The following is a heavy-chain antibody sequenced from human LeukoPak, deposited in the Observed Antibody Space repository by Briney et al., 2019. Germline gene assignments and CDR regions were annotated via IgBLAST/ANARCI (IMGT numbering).Heavy chain of an antibody. J-gene: IGHJ4*02. CDR3: ARDALLWFGEPYPGLDY. CDR1: GYTFTSYG. CDR2: ISAYNGNT. Sequence: ASVKVSCKASGYTFTSYGISWVRQAPGQGLEWMGWISAYNGNTNYAQKLQGRVTMTTDTSTSTAYMELRSLRSDDTAVYYCARDALLWFGEPYPGLDYWGQGTLVTVSS. D-gene: IGHD3-10*01. V-gene: IGHV1-18*01.